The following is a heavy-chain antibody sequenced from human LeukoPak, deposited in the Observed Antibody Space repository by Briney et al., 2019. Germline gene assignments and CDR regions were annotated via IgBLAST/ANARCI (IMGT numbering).Heavy chain of an antibody. CDR3: AVYGSGSSPVDY. CDR1: GYTFTGYY. J-gene: IGHJ4*02. V-gene: IGHV1-2*02. Sequence: ASVKVSCKASGYTFTGYYMHWVRQAPGQGLEGMGWINPNSGGTNYAQKFQGRVTMTRDTSISTAYMELSRLRSDDTAVYYCAVYGSGSSPVDYWGQGTLVTVSS. CDR2: INPNSGGT. D-gene: IGHD3-10*01.